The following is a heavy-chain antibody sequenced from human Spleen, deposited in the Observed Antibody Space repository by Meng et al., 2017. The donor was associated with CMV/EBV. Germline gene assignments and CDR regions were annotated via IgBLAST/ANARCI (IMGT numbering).Heavy chain of an antibody. CDR1: GYTFTSYD. J-gene: IGHJ4*02. CDR3: ARGRPTGPLGGVIRGRFDY. D-gene: IGHD3-16*02. CDR2: MNPNSGNT. V-gene: IGHV1-8*01. Sequence: ASVKVSCKASGYTFTSYDINWVRQATGQGLEWMGWMNPNSGNTGYAQKFQGRVTMTRNTSISTAYMELSSLRSEDTAVYYCARGRPTGPLGGVIRGRFDYWGQGTLVTVSS.